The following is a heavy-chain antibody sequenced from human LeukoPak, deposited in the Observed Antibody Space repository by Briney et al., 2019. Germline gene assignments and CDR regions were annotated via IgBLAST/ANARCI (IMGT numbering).Heavy chain of an antibody. V-gene: IGHV1-69*13. CDR2: IIPIFSTA. CDR3: ARSEDRSGWYWAFDI. J-gene: IGHJ3*02. Sequence: GASVKVSCKASGGTFSGYAISWVRQAPGQGLEWMGGIIPIFSTANYAQKFQGRVTITADESTSTAYMELSSLRSEDTAVYYCARSEDRSGWYWAFDIWGQGTMVTVSS. D-gene: IGHD6-19*01. CDR1: GGTFSGYA.